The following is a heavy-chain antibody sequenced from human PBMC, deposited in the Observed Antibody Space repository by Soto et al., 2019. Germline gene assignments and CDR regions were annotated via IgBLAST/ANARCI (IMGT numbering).Heavy chain of an antibody. V-gene: IGHV3-48*01. J-gene: IGHJ6*02. CDR1: GFTFSTYS. D-gene: IGHD3-10*01. CDR3: ARDGRRGYDLDV. CDR2: ITRSSGTI. Sequence: EEQLVESGGGLIQPGGSLRLSCAASGFTFSTYSMNWVRQAPGKGLEWVSHITRSSGTIYYADSVKGRFTISRDNARNSLYLQMNSLRAEDTAMYYCARDGRRGYDLDVWGQGTAVAVSS.